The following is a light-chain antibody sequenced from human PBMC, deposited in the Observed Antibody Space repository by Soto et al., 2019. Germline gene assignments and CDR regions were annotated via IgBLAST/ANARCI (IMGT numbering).Light chain of an antibody. CDR1: QSVSSNF. V-gene: IGKV3-20*01. CDR3: QPYGSSPRT. Sequence: EIVLPQSPGTLSLSPGERATLSCRASQSVSSNFLAWYQQKPGQAPRLLIYGASSRATGIPDRFSGSGSGTDFTLTTSTLQPEDSAVYYCQPYGSSPRTFGPGNQVEIK. J-gene: IGKJ1*01. CDR2: GAS.